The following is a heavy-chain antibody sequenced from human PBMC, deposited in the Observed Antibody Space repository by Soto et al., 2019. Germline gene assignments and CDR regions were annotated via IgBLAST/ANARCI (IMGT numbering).Heavy chain of an antibody. J-gene: IGHJ6*02. Sequence: ASVKVSCKASGYTFTGYYMHWVLQAPGEGLEWMGWINPNSGGTNYAQKFQGRVTMTRDTSISTAYMELSRLRSDDTAVYYCARGSGYDLPLSLGCYYGMDVWGQGTTVTVSS. CDR2: INPNSGGT. D-gene: IGHD5-12*01. CDR1: GYTFTGYY. CDR3: ARGSGYDLPLSLGCYYGMDV. V-gene: IGHV1-2*02.